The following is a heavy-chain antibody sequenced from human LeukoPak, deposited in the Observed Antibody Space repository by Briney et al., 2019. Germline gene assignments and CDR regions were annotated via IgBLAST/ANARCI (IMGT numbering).Heavy chain of an antibody. CDR3: AREGFDY. CDR1: GFTFSTYA. CDR2: ISSSGTYI. V-gene: IGHV3-21*01. Sequence: GGSLRLSCAASGFTFSTYALSWVRQAPGKGLEWVSSISSSGTYIYYADSVKGRFTISRDNAKNSLYLQMNSLRAEDTAVYYCAREGFDYWGQGTLVTVSS. J-gene: IGHJ4*02.